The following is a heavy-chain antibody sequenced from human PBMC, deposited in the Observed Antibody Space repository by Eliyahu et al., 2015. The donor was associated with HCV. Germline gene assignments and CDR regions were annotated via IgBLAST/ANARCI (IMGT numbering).Heavy chain of an antibody. Sequence: CGPTFSGYWMTWLRQAPGKGLEWVANINNEGSQGYYVDSVRGRFTISRDNTKNSIYLQMTSLRDEDTAIYYCARNNLWRFEYWGLGTLVTVSS. J-gene: IGHJ4*02. V-gene: IGHV3-7*03. CDR1: GPTFSGYW. CDR3: ARNNLWRFEY. CDR2: INNEGSQG. D-gene: IGHD1-1*01.